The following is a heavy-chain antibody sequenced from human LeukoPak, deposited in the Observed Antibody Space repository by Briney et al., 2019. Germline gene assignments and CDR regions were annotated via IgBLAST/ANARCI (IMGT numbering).Heavy chain of an antibody. D-gene: IGHD6-13*01. CDR3: ARDLSQQLVLSWFDP. CDR1: GFTFSSYA. Sequence: GGSLRLSCAASGFTFSSYAMHWVRQAPGKGLEWVAVISYDGSNKYYADSVKGRFTISRDNSKNTLYLQMNSLRAEDTAVYYCARDLSQQLVLSWFDPWGLGTLVTVSS. V-gene: IGHV3-30-3*01. CDR2: ISYDGSNK. J-gene: IGHJ5*02.